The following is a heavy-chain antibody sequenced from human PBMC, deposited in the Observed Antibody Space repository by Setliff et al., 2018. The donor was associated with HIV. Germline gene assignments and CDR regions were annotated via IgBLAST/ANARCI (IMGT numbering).Heavy chain of an antibody. CDR3: AREDTTGYYSLSAFDI. CDR2: INHSGRT. J-gene: IGHJ3*02. CDR1: GGSFTNYF. V-gene: IGHV4-34*01. Sequence: SETLSLTCAVYGGSFTNYFWSWIRQSPGKGLEWIGEINHSGRTKYNPSLKSRVTMSVDTFKNQFSLKLKSVTAADTAVYYCAREDTTGYYSLSAFDIWGQGTLVT. D-gene: IGHD3-22*01.